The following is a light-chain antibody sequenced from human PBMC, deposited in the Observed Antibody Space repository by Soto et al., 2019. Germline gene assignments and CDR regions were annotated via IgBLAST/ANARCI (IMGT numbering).Light chain of an antibody. Sequence: EIVLTQSPGTLSLSPGERATLSCRASQSVSSSYLAWYQQKPGQAPRLLIYGASSRATGIPDRFSGSGSGTDFPLPISRLEPEDFAVYYCQQYGSSPRVTFGPGTKVDIK. V-gene: IGKV3-20*01. J-gene: IGKJ3*01. CDR2: GAS. CDR3: QQYGSSPRVT. CDR1: QSVSSSY.